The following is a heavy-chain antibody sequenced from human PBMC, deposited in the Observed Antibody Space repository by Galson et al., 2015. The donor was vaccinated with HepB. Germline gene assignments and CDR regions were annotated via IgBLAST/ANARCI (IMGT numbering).Heavy chain of an antibody. V-gene: IGHV7-4-1*02. D-gene: IGHD3-3*01. CDR3: ARDWQIPNINDFWSGYSYYMDV. J-gene: IGHJ6*03. Sequence: SVKVSCKASGYTFTSYAMNWVRQAPGQGLEWMGWINTNTGNPTYAQGFTGRFVFSLDTSVSTAYLQISSLKAEDTAVYYCARDWQIPNINDFWSGYSYYMDVWGKGTTVTVSS. CDR2: INTNTGNP. CDR1: GYTFTSYA.